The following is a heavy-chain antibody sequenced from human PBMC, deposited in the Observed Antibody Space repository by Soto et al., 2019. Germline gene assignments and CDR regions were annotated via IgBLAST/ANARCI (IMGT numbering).Heavy chain of an antibody. CDR3: ARVARGTVTEFDY. V-gene: IGHV1-8*01. CDR1: GYTFTSYD. Sequence: GASVKVSCKASGYTFTSYDINWVRQATGQGLEWMGWMNPNSGNTGYARKFQGRVTMTRNTSISTAYMELSSLRSEDTAVYYCARVARGTVTEFDYWGQGTLVTVSS. CDR2: MNPNSGNT. J-gene: IGHJ4*02. D-gene: IGHD4-4*01.